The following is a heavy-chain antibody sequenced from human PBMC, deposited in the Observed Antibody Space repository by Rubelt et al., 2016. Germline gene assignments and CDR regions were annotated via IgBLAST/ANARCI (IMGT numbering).Heavy chain of an antibody. Sequence: GASVKVSCKASGYTFTSHGISWVRQAPGQGLEWMGWISGYNGNTKYTQNLQGRVTMTTDTSTSTAYMELRSLRSDDTAVYYCARDGVVVVTAIDYWGQGTLVTVSS. CDR1: GYTFTSHG. D-gene: IGHD2-21*02. CDR3: ARDGVVVVTAIDY. CDR2: ISGYNGNT. J-gene: IGHJ4*02. V-gene: IGHV1-18*01.